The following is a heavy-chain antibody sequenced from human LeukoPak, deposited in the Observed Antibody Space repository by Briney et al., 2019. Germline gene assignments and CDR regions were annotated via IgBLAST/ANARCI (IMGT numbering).Heavy chain of an antibody. CDR1: GFTFSSYA. D-gene: IGHD5-24*01. CDR3: AKYDYNEYPLMRRCSFDM. V-gene: IGHV3-23*01. CDR2: ISASGSTT. Sequence: QPGGSLRLSCAASGFTFSSYAMSWVRQAPGKGLEWVSGISASGSTTYYADSVKGRFTISRDNSKNTLYLQMNSLRAEDTAVFHCAKYDYNEYPLMRRCSFDMWGRGTMVTVSS. J-gene: IGHJ3*02.